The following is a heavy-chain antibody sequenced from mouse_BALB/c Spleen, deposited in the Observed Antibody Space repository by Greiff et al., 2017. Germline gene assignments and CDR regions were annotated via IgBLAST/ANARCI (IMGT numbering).Heavy chain of an antibody. CDR2: IYWDDDK. D-gene: IGHD1-1*01. J-gene: IGHJ4*01. CDR3: ARRTYYGSSYDYAMDY. V-gene: IGHV8-12*01. CDR1: GFSLSTSGMG. Sequence: QVTLKVSGPGILQPSQTLSLTCSFSGFSLSTSGMGVSWIRQPSGKGLEWLAHIYWDDDKRYNPSLKSRLTISKDTSSNQVFLKITSVDTADTATYFCARRTYYGSSYDYAMDYWGQGTSVTVSS.